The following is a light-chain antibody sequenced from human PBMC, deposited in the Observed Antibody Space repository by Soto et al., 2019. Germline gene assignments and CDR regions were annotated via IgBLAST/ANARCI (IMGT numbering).Light chain of an antibody. J-gene: IGKJ4*01. CDR2: DAS. CDR1: QGISGR. V-gene: IGKV1-9*01. Sequence: DIQLTQSPSFLSVSVGDRVTITCRASQGISGRLTWYQQKPGKAPNLLIYDASTVQSGVPSRFSGSGSGTEFTLTISSLQPEDFASYYCQQLAYYPLTFGGGTRVEI. CDR3: QQLAYYPLT.